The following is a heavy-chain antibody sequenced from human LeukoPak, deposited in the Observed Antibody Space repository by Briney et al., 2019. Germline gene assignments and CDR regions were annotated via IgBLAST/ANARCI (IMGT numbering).Heavy chain of an antibody. CDR2: IHPSGST. J-gene: IGHJ4*02. Sequence: SETLSLTCTVSGGSISSYYWSWIRQPPGKGLEWIGRIHPSGSTNYNPSLKSRVTLSVDTSKNEFSLKLSSVTAADTAVYYCARGPPPDLDYWGRGTLVTVSS. CDR1: GGSISSYY. V-gene: IGHV4-4*07. CDR3: ARGPPPDLDY.